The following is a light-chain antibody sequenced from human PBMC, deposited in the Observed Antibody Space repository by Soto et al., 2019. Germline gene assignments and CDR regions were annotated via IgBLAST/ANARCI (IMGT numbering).Light chain of an antibody. CDR2: DAS. V-gene: IGKV3D-15*01. CDR3: QQYHDWVT. CDR1: QSVSTN. J-gene: IGKJ4*01. Sequence: VMTQSPGTLSVSPGEPATLSCGTSQSVSTNLAWYQQKPGQPLRLLIYDASTRATGIPARFRGSGSGTEFTLTISYLRPEDFAVYFCQQYHDWVTFGGGTKVHIK.